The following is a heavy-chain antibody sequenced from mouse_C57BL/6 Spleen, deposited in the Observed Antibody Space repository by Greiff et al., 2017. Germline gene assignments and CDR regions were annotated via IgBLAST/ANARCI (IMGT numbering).Heavy chain of an antibody. CDR1: GYSFSSSW. Sequence: VQLQQSGPELVKPGASVKISCKASGYSFSSSWMNWVKQRPGKGLEWIGRIYPGDGDTNYNGKFKGKATLTADKSSSTAYMQLSILTSEDSAVYFCAGLTTVVASPFDYWGQGTTLTVSS. CDR3: AGLTTVVASPFDY. D-gene: IGHD1-1*01. CDR2: IYPGDGDT. J-gene: IGHJ2*01. V-gene: IGHV1-82*01.